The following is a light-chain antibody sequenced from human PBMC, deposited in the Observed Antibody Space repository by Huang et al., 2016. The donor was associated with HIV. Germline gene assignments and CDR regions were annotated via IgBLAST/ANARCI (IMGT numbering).Light chain of an antibody. CDR2: AAS. CDR1: QSVSSN. J-gene: IGKJ1*01. Sequence: EIVMTQSPATLSVSPGERATLSCRASQSVSSNLAWYQQKPGQAPRRLIDAASTRATGIPARFSGSGSGTEFTITISSLQSEDFAVYYCQQYNNWPRTFGQGTKVEIK. V-gene: IGKV3-15*01. CDR3: QQYNNWPRT.